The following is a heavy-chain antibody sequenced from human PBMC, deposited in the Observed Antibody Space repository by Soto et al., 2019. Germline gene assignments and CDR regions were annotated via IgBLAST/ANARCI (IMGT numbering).Heavy chain of an antibody. CDR2: IYHSGST. CDR3: ARRYQQVYSLQYYTGLDV. V-gene: IGHV4-4*02. D-gene: IGHD6-13*01. CDR1: GGSISSSNW. Sequence: LSLTCAVSGGSISSSNWWSWVRQPPGKGLEWIGEIYHSGSTNYNPSLKGRVTISMDKSKNQFSLNLSSVTAADTAVYYCARRYQQVYSLQYYTGLDVWGQGTMVTVSS. J-gene: IGHJ6*02.